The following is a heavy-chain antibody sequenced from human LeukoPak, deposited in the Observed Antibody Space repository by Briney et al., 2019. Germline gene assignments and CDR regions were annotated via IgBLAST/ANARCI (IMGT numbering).Heavy chain of an antibody. CDR3: ARDHEYSYGFSYYFDS. CDR2: IYSSGST. CDR1: GFTVSSNY. V-gene: IGHV3-66*01. D-gene: IGHD5-18*01. J-gene: IGHJ4*02. Sequence: GGSLRLSCAASGFTVSSNYMSWVRQAPGKGLEWVSVIYSSGSTFYADSVKGRFTISRDNSKNTLYLQMNSLRAEDTAVYYCARDHEYSYGFSYYFDSWGQGTLVTVSS.